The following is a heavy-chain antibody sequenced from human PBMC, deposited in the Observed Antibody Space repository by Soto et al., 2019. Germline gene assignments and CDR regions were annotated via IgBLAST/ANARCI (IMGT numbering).Heavy chain of an antibody. CDR3: AREVGGSSPPG. D-gene: IGHD6-6*01. CDR2: ISYDGSEK. Sequence: QVQLVESGGGAVQPGRSLRLSCAASGFTFSRHAMHWVRQAPVKGLEWVAVISYDGSEKYYADSVKGRFTISRDSSKNTLYLQMDSLGPEDTAVYYCAREVGGSSPPGWGQGTLVTVFS. CDR1: GFTFSRHA. V-gene: IGHV3-30-3*01. J-gene: IGHJ4*02.